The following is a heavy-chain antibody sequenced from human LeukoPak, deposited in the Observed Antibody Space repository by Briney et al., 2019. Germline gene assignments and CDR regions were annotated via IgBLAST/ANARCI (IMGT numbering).Heavy chain of an antibody. Sequence: PSETLFLTCSVSGGSITKNGYYWGWIRQSPETGLEWIGSMHYSGSTYYNPSLNSRVTISVDTSKNQFSLKLTSVTAADTAVYYCCGSGWFAGPFGYWGQGALVTVSS. D-gene: IGHD6-19*01. CDR2: MHYSGST. J-gene: IGHJ4*02. CDR1: GGSITKNGYY. V-gene: IGHV4-39*07. CDR3: CGSGWFAGPFGY.